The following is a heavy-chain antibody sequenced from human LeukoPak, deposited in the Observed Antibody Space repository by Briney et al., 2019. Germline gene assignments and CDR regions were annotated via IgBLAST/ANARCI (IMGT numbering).Heavy chain of an antibody. CDR1: GGSISSYY. CDR3: ARQSPYLGGWFDP. CDR2: IYYSGST. J-gene: IGHJ5*02. D-gene: IGHD3-10*01. V-gene: IGHV4-59*08. Sequence: SETLSLTCTVSGGSISSYYWSWIRQPPGKGLEWIGYIYYSGSTNYNPSLKSRVTISVDTSKNQFSLKLSSVTAAGTAVYYCARQSPYLGGWFDPWGQGTLVTVSS.